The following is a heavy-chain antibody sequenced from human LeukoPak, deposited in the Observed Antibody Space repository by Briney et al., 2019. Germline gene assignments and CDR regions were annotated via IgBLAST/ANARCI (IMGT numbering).Heavy chain of an antibody. CDR3: AKDLSSGSYNFDY. CDR1: GFTFNTNA. Sequence: GGSLRLSCAASGFTFNTNAMSWVRQAPGKGLEWVSAISGRTGGTYYADSVKGRFTISRDNSKNTLYLQMERLRAEDTAVYYCAKDLSSGSYNFDYWGQGTLVTVSS. D-gene: IGHD3-10*01. J-gene: IGHJ4*02. V-gene: IGHV3-23*01. CDR2: ISGRTGGT.